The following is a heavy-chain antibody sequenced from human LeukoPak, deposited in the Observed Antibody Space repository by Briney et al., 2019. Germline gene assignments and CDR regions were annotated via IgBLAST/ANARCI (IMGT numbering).Heavy chain of an antibody. V-gene: IGHV1-2*06. CDR3: AIWNGSGSQGLDY. D-gene: IGHD3-10*01. CDR1: GYTFTGYY. Sequence: ASVKVSFKASGYTFTGYYMHWVRQAPGQGLEWMGRINPNSGGTNYAQKFQGRVTMTRDTSISTAYMELSRLRSDDTAVYYCAIWNGSGSQGLDYWGQGTLVTVSS. J-gene: IGHJ4*02. CDR2: INPNSGGT.